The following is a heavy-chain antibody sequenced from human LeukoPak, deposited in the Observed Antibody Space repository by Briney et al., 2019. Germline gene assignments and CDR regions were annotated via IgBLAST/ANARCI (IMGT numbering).Heavy chain of an antibody. V-gene: IGHV4-61*01. D-gene: IGHD3-10*01. CDR1: GGSISSGSYY. CDR2: IYYSGST. J-gene: IGHJ4*02. Sequence: PSQTLSLTCTVSGGSISSGSYYWSWIRQPPGKGLEWIGYIYYSGSTNYNPSLKSRVTISVDTSKNQFSLKLSSVTAADTAVYYCARAKYGSGSYYNDYWGQGTLVTVSS. CDR3: ARAKYGSGSYYNDY.